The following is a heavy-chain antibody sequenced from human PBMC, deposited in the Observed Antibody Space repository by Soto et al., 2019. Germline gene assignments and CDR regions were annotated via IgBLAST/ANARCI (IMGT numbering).Heavy chain of an antibody. CDR1: GFTFRIYG. CDR2: LSASDDRS. J-gene: IGHJ4*02. Sequence: EAQLLESGGGLVQPGGSLRLSCVVSGFTFRIYGMSWVRQSPGKGLEWISGLSASDDRSTYADSVKGRFTISRDNSKNTLYLHMNSLRVEDTAVYYCAKDAGSDSTDWGQGTLVIVSS. V-gene: IGHV3-23*01. CDR3: AKDAGSDSTD. D-gene: IGHD3-22*01.